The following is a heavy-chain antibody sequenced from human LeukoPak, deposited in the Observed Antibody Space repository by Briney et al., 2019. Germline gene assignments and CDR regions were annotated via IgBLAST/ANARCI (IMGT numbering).Heavy chain of an antibody. J-gene: IGHJ4*02. V-gene: IGHV3-21*01. CDR1: GFTFSSYS. CDR2: ISSSSSYI. Sequence: PGGSLRLSCAASGFTFSSYSMNWVRQAPGQGLEWVSSISSSSSYIYYADSVKGRFTISRDNAKNPLYLQMNSLRAEVTAVYHCARGRRWLQLLADYWGQGTLVTVSS. CDR3: ARGRRWLQLLADY. D-gene: IGHD5-24*01.